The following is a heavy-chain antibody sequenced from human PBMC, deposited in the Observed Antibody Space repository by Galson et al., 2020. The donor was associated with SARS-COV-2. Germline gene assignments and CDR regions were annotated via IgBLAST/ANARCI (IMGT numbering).Heavy chain of an antibody. CDR2: IGASGNTK. V-gene: IGHV3-23*01. J-gene: IGHJ4*02. CDR1: GFIFSDYA. Sequence: ESLKISCATSGFIFSDYAMSWVRQAPGKGLEWVSGIGASGNTKYYADSVVGRFTISRDNSKKTVYLQMNSLRAEDTALYYCAPPPIITADWGQGTLVTVSS. CDR3: APPPIITAD.